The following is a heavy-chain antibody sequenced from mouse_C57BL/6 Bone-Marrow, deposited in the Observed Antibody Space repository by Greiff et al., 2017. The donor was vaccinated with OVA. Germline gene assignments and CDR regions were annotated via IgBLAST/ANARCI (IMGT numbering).Heavy chain of an antibody. CDR3: ARDGLYGYLYYYAMDY. CDR1: GFTFSDFY. Sequence: EVHLVESGGGLVQSGRSLRLSCATSGFTFSDFYMEWVRQAPGKGLEWIAASRNKANDYTTEYSASVKGRFIVSRDTSQSILYLQMNALRAEDTAIYYCARDGLYGYLYYYAMDYWGQGTSVTVSS. J-gene: IGHJ4*01. D-gene: IGHD2-2*01. CDR2: SRNKANDYTT. V-gene: IGHV7-1*01.